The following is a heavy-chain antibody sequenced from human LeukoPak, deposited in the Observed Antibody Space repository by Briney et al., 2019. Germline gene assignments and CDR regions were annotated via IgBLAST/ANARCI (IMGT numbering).Heavy chain of an antibody. Sequence: SETLSLTCTVSGGSISSGSYYWSWIRQPAGKGLEWIGRIYTSGSTNYNPSLKSRVTISVDTSKNQFSLKLSSVTAADTAVYYCARGKRYYSDSSGYYLAPHFDYWGQGTLVTVSS. CDR1: GGSISSGSYY. D-gene: IGHD3-22*01. V-gene: IGHV4-61*02. CDR3: ARGKRYYSDSSGYYLAPHFDY. CDR2: IYTSGST. J-gene: IGHJ4*02.